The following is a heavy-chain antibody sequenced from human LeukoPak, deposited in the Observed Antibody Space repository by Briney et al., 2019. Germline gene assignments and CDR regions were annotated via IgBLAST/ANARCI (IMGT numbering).Heavy chain of an antibody. J-gene: IGHJ3*02. CDR1: GFTFSSYA. Sequence: PGGSLRLSCAASGFTFSSYAMHWVRQAPGKGLEWVAVISYDGSNKYYADSVKGRFTISRDNSKNTLYLQMNSLRAEDTAVYYCARVGYSDAFDIWGQETMVTVSS. D-gene: IGHD5-18*01. CDR3: ARVGYSDAFDI. CDR2: ISYDGSNK. V-gene: IGHV3-30-3*01.